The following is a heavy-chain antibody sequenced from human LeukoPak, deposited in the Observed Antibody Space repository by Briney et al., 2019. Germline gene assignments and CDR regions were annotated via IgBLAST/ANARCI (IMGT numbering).Heavy chain of an antibody. CDR1: GGSISSYY. CDR3: AGTVSRGSHDY. V-gene: IGHV4-59*01. CDR2: IYYSGST. D-gene: IGHD3-10*01. Sequence: SETLSLTCTVSGGSISSYYWSWIRQPPGKGLEWIAYIYYSGSTNYNPSLKSRVTILVDTSKNQFSLKLSSVTAADTAVYYCAGTVSRGSHDYWGQGTLVTVSS. J-gene: IGHJ4*02.